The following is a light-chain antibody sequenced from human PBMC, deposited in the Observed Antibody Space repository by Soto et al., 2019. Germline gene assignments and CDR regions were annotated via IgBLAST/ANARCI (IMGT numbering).Light chain of an antibody. CDR3: QQYKNWLALT. CDR1: QGIGST. J-gene: IGKJ4*01. Sequence: EIVLTQSPATLSVSPGERVTLSCRASQGIGSTLAWYQQKPGQVPRLLIYGASTRAPGIPARFSGSGSGTEFSLTISSLQSEDSAVYYCQQYKNWLALTFGGGTKVDIK. CDR2: GAS. V-gene: IGKV3-15*01.